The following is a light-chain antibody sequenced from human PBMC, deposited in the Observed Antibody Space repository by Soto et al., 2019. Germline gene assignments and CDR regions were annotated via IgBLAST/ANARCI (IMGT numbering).Light chain of an antibody. J-gene: IGKJ5*01. V-gene: IGKV3-11*01. Sequence: EIVLTQSPATLSLSPGERATLSCRASQSVSSYFAWYQQKPGQAPRLLIYDASGGATGIPARFSGSGSGTDFTLTISILEPEDFSVYYCPNGDTFGQGTRLEIK. CDR3: PNGDT. CDR2: DAS. CDR1: QSVSSY.